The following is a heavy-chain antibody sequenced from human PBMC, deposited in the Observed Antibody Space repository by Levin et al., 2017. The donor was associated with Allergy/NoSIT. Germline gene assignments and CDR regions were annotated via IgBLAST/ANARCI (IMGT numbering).Heavy chain of an antibody. CDR2: IIHSGST. J-gene: IGHJ5*02. V-gene: IGHV4-34*12. CDR1: GGSFSGFY. D-gene: IGHD1-26*01. CDR3: AGVGVRWYRTHWFDP. Sequence: SETLSLTCVVHGGSFSGFYWNWIRQPPGKGLEWIGDIIHSGSTNYNLSLKSRVTISVDTSKNQFSLELSSVTAADTAIYYCAGVGVRWYRTHWFDPWGQGTLVTVSS.